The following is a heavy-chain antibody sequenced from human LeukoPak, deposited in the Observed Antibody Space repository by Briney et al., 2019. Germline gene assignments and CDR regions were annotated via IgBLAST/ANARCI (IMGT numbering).Heavy chain of an antibody. J-gene: IGHJ4*02. D-gene: IGHD3-16*02. CDR2: ISGSGGST. V-gene: IGHV3-23*01. Sequence: GGSLRLSCAASGFTFSSYAMSWVRQAPGKGLEWVSAISGSGGSTYYADSVKGRFTISRDNSKNTLYLQMNSLRAEDTAVYYCAKDEAYYDYVWGRYRYTFDYWGQGTLVTVSS. CDR1: GFTFSSYA. CDR3: AKDEAYYDYVWGRYRYTFDY.